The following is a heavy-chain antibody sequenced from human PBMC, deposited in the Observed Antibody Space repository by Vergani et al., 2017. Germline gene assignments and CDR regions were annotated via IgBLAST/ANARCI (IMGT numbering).Heavy chain of an antibody. J-gene: IGHJ4*02. V-gene: IGHV3-30*18. CDR3: AKGQARIARPDGYFDY. CDR1: GFTFSSYG. D-gene: IGHD3-22*01. Sequence: QVQLVESGGGVVQPGRSLRLSCAASGFTFSSYGMHWVRQAPGKGLEWVAVISYDGSNKYYADSVKGRFTISRDNSKNTLYLQMNSLRAEDTAVYYCAKGQARIARPDGYFDYWGQGTLVTVSS. CDR2: ISYDGSNK.